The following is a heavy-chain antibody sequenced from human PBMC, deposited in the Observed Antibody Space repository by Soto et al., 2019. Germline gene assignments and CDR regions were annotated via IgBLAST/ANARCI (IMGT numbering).Heavy chain of an antibody. Sequence: PGGSLRLSCAASGFTLSNYAMSWVRQAPGKGLEWISGISNSGGDTYYAHSVEGRFTISRDTSKNSLYLQTSSLRVEDTAIYYCVKVGAIDWYCGHWGHGXLVTVYS. CDR3: VKVGAIDWYCGH. CDR2: ISNSGGDT. CDR1: GFTLSNYA. J-gene: IGHJ2*01. D-gene: IGHD3-3*01. V-gene: IGHV3-23*01.